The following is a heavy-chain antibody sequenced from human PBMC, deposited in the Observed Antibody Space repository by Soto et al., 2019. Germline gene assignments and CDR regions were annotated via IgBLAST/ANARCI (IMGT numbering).Heavy chain of an antibody. CDR1: GFTFSSYE. D-gene: IGHD3-22*01. V-gene: IGHV3-48*03. CDR2: ISSSGSTI. CDR3: ARDKYYYDSSGERQDYYYGMDV. Sequence: EVQLVESGGGLVQPGGSLRLSCAASGFTFSSYEMNWVRQAPGKGLEWVSYISSSGSTIYYADSVKGRFTISRDNAKNSLYLQMNSLRAEDTAVYYCARDKYYYDSSGERQDYYYGMDVWGQGTTVTVSS. J-gene: IGHJ6*02.